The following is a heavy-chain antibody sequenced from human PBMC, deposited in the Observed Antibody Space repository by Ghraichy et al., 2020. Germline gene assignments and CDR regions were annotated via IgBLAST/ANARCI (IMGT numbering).Heavy chain of an antibody. Sequence: GGSLRLSCAASGFTFSSYSMNWVRQAPGKGLEWVSSISSSSSYIYYADSVKGRFTISRDNAKNSLYLQMNSLRAEDTAVYYCARDRLGTTEWGFGYWGQGTLVTVSS. V-gene: IGHV3-21*01. CDR1: GFTFSSYS. D-gene: IGHD1-7*01. CDR2: ISSSSSYI. J-gene: IGHJ4*02. CDR3: ARDRLGTTEWGFGY.